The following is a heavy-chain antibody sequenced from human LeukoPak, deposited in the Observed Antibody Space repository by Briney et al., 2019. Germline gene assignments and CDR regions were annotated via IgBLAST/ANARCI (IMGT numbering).Heavy chain of an antibody. CDR3: ARGDDSRKTGY. CDR1: GGSLSGHY. Sequence: SETLSLTXAVYGGSLSGHYCSWIRQPPGKGLEGGGEIHPGGSTDYNPSLKSRVLISVDTSKNQFSLKLSSVTAADTAVYYCARGDDSRKTGYWGQGTLVTVSS. CDR2: IHPGGST. J-gene: IGHJ4*02. V-gene: IGHV4-34*01. D-gene: IGHD4-11*01.